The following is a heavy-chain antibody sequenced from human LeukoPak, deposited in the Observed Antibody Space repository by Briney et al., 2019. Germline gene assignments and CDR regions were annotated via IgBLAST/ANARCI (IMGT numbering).Heavy chain of an antibody. CDR3: AREVGARCNDY. D-gene: IGHD1-26*01. V-gene: IGHV3-21*06. J-gene: IGHJ4*02. Sequence: GGSLRLSCAASGFTFSSYSMSWVRQAPGTGLEWVSSISGSSSHIYYADSVKGRFTISRDNAENSLYLQMNSLRAEDTAVYYCAREVGARCNDYWGQGTLVTVSS. CDR1: GFTFSSYS. CDR2: ISGSSSHI.